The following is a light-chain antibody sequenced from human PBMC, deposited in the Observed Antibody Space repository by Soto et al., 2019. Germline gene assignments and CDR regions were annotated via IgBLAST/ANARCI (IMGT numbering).Light chain of an antibody. Sequence: EIVMTQSPATLSVSPGERATLSSRASQSVSGNLAWYQQTPGQAPRPLVYGASTRPTGLPARVTVSVSGTAFKLTTGGLQSEQFAVYFCQQYNNSPLTLDQATKVEIK. CDR1: QSVSGN. J-gene: IGKJ1*01. CDR3: QQYNNSPLT. CDR2: GAS. V-gene: IGKV3-15*01.